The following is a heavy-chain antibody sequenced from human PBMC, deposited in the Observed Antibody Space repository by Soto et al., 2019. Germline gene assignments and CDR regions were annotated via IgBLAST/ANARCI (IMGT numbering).Heavy chain of an antibody. D-gene: IGHD2-15*01. V-gene: IGHV4-39*01. J-gene: IGHJ4*02. CDR1: GGSINNNYYY. Sequence: QLQLQESGPGLVQPSETLSLTCTVSGGSINNNYYYWGWVRQPPGKGLEWIARIARSGTTYYNPSLKRRVARSIYTYRKQFSLTLPSVTAAATAGYYRARRRVAVPAFFDYWSQGSLVTVSS. CDR2: IARSGTT. CDR3: ARRRVAVPAFFDY.